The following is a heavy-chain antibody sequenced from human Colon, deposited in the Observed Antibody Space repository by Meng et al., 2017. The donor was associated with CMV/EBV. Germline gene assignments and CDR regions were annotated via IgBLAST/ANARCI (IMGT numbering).Heavy chain of an antibody. CDR1: GGSIRSYY. CDR3: ARVQYSYGFDY. D-gene: IGHD5-18*01. J-gene: IGHJ4*02. Sequence: SETLSLTCSVSGGSIRSYYWSWIRQPPGKGLEWIGEINHSGSTNYNPSLKSRVTISVDTSKNQFSLKLSSVTAADTAVYYCARVQYSYGFDYWGQGTLVTVSS. CDR2: INHSGST. V-gene: IGHV4-34*01.